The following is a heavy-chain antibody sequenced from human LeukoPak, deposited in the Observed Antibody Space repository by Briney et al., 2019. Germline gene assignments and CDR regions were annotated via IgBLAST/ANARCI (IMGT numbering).Heavy chain of an antibody. CDR2: IYTSGST. D-gene: IGHD6-13*01. J-gene: IGHJ5*02. V-gene: IGHV4-61*02. CDR1: GGPISSGSYY. Sequence: PSQTLSLTCTVSGGPISSGSYYWSWIRQPAGKGLEWIGRIYTSGSTNYNPSLKSRVTISVDTSKNQFSLKLSSVTAADTAVYYCARDGESYSSSWYYNWFDPWGQGTLVTVSS. CDR3: ARDGESYSSSWYYNWFDP.